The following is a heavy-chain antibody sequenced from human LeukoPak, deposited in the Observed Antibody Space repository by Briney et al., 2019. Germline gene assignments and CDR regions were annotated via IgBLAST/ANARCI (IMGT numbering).Heavy chain of an antibody. D-gene: IGHD5-18*01. CDR2: IHYSGST. CDR3: ARRGVQVWSEGWFDP. V-gene: IGHV4-59*08. CDR1: GGSIRGYY. Sequence: PSETLSLTRNVSGGSIRGYYWSWIRQPPGKGLEWIGYIHYSGSTNYNPSLKSRVTISVDTSKNQFSLKLSSVTAADTAIYYCARRGVQVWSEGWFDPWGQGTLVTVSS. J-gene: IGHJ5*02.